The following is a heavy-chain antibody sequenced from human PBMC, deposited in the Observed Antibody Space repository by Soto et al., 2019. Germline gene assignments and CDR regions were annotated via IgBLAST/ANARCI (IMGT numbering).Heavy chain of an antibody. Sequence: GGSLRLSCAASGFTFDDYGMSWVRQAPGKGLEWVSGINWNGGSTGYADSVKGRFTISRDNAKNSLYLQMNSLRAEDTALYHCARLGSGPFAPNPLNYYYYYMDVWGKGTTVTVSS. CDR2: INWNGGST. D-gene: IGHD3-10*01. J-gene: IGHJ6*03. CDR1: GFTFDDYG. V-gene: IGHV3-20*01. CDR3: ARLGSGPFAPNPLNYYYYYMDV.